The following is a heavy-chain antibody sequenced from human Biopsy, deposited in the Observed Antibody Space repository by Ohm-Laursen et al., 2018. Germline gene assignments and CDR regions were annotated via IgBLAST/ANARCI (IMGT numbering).Heavy chain of an antibody. V-gene: IGHV1-69*01. Sequence: SCKASGGALTNYAINWVRQAPGHWLEWMGGIITVSETAGYAERFQGRVTITADVTTTTAYMDLSGLRSEDTAVYYCVAYPSSGFFENNDDFAMDVWGQGTTVIVSS. J-gene: IGHJ6*02. CDR3: VAYPSSGFFENNDDFAMDV. D-gene: IGHD6-19*01. CDR1: GGALTNYA. CDR2: IITVSETA.